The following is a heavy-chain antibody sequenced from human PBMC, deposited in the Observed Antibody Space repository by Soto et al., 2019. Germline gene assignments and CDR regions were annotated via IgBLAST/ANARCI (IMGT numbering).Heavy chain of an antibody. V-gene: IGHV3-30*18. Sequence: QVQLVESGGGVVQPGRSLRLSCAASGFTFSSYGMHWVRQAPGKGLEWVAVISYDGSNKYYADSVKGRFTISRDNSKNTLSLQMNSLRAEDTAVYYCAKVPTTVGDDYWGQGTLVTVSS. CDR2: ISYDGSNK. J-gene: IGHJ4*02. CDR1: GFTFSSYG. CDR3: AKVPTTVGDDY. D-gene: IGHD1-26*01.